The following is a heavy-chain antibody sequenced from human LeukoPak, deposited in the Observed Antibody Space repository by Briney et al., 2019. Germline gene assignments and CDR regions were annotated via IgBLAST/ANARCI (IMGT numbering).Heavy chain of an antibody. CDR1: GSTFSSYG. J-gene: IGHJ4*02. CDR2: IWYDGSNK. D-gene: IGHD3-22*01. V-gene: IGHV3-33*08. CDR3: ALNYYDSSGFNDY. Sequence: PGGSLRLSCAASGSTFSSYGMHWVRQAPGKGLEWVAVIWYDGSNKYYADSVKGRFTISRDNSKNTLYLQMNSLRAEDTAVHYCALNYYDSSGFNDYWGQGTLVTVPS.